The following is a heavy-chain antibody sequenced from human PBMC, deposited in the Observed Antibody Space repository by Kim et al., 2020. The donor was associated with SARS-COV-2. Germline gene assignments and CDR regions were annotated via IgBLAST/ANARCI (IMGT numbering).Heavy chain of an antibody. CDR2: ITGSSGSA. Sequence: GGSLRLSCTASGFTFRDFTMTWVRQTPGKGLEWVSGITGSSGSAEYADSVKGRFTISRDNSKNTLFLQMNSLRVDDTAVYYCAKVIMSTFGGLTGDAFDVWGKGTMVTVSS. CDR3: AKVIMSTFGGLTGDAFDV. J-gene: IGHJ3*01. D-gene: IGHD3-16*01. V-gene: IGHV3-23*01. CDR1: GFTFRDFT.